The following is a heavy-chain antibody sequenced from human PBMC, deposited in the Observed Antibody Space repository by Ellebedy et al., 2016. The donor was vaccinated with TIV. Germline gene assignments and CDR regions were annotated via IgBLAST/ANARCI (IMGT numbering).Heavy chain of an antibody. CDR2: IKKDGSEK. V-gene: IGHV3-7*03. J-gene: IGHJ5*01. D-gene: IGHD2-2*01. CDR3: AKGHTASFFYLFDS. CDR1: GFTFSNCG. Sequence: GESLKISCAASGFTFSNCGMEWVRQAPGKGLEWVANIKKDGSEKHYVDSVKGRFTISRDNAKNTVTLQMQSLRAEDTALYYCAKGHTASFFYLFDSWGQGTLVTVSS.